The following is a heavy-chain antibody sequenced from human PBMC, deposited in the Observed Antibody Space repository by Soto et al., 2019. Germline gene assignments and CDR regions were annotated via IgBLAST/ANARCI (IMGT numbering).Heavy chain of an antibody. V-gene: IGHV4-34*01. CDR1: GGSFSGYY. CDR3: ARGFRVSLDY. CDR2: SNHSGST. D-gene: IGHD6-6*01. J-gene: IGHJ4*02. Sequence: SETLSLTCAVYGGSFSGYYWSWIRQPPGKGLEWIGESNHSGSTNYNPSLKSRVTISVDTSKNQFSLKLSSVTAADTAVYYCARGFRVSLDYWGQGTLVTVSS.